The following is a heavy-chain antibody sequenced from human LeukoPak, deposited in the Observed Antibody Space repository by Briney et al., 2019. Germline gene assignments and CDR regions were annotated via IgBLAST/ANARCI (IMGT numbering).Heavy chain of an antibody. Sequence: PGGSLRLSCEASGFTFSNYWMGWVRQAPGEGLEWVANIKQDGSEEYYVDSVKGRFTISRDNAKNSLYLQMNSLRAEDTAMYYCARDRYCSGGGCYSIGYFDYWGQGTLVTVSS. CDR2: IKQDGSEE. CDR1: GFTFSNYW. CDR3: ARDRYCSGGGCYSIGYFDY. V-gene: IGHV3-7*01. J-gene: IGHJ4*02. D-gene: IGHD2-15*01.